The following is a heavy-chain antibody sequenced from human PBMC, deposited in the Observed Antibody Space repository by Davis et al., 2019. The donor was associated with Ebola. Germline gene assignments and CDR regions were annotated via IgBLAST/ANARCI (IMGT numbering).Heavy chain of an antibody. D-gene: IGHD3/OR15-3a*01. CDR1: GYTFSSYG. CDR3: ARDQDFRVDY. CDR2: ISAYNVHT. V-gene: IGHV1-18*04. Sequence: ASVKVSRKASGYTFSSYGFSWVRQAPGQGLEWMASISAYNVHTNFAQKFQGRVTVTTDTSTTTAYMELKSLTSDDTAVYYCARDQDFRVDYWGQGTLVTVSS. J-gene: IGHJ4*02.